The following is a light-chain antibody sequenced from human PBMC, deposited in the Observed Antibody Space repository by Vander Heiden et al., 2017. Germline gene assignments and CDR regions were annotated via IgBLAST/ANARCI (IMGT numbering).Light chain of an antibody. V-gene: IGLV2-23*02. CDR2: EVT. CDR3: VSYAGRLYV. CDR1: SSDVGSFNL. Sequence: QSALTQPASVSGSPGQSITISCTGTSSDVGSFNLVSWYQQYPGKVPKLMIYEVTKRPSGVSNRFSGAKSGNTASLTISGLQAEDEADYYCVSYAGRLYVFGTGTKVTVL. J-gene: IGLJ1*01.